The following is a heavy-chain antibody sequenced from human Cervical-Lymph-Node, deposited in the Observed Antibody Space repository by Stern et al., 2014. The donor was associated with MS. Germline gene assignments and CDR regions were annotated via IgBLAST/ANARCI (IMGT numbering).Heavy chain of an antibody. CDR2: IIPMNDEA. J-gene: IGHJ3*01. Sequence: QMQLVQSGAEVKKPGSSVKVSCKASGDTFINHAFTWVRQAPGQGLAWLGGIIPMNDEAKYAQKFPGRVTITADVSTNTVYMELSSLRSEDTAMFYCARSFRRYYDSTGYPDALDVWGQGTMVTVSS. V-gene: IGHV1-69*01. D-gene: IGHD3-22*01. CDR3: ARSFRRYYDSTGYPDALDV. CDR1: GDTFINHA.